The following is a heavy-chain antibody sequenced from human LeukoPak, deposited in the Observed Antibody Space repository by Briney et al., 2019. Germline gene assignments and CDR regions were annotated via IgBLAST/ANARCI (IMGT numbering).Heavy chain of an antibody. CDR3: AKADDFWSGGYDY. CDR2: ISWNSGSI. Sequence: GGSLRLSCAASGFTFDDCAMHWVRQAPGKGLEWVSGISWNSGSIGYADSVKGRFTISRDNAKNSLYLQMNSLRAEDTALYYCAKADDFWSGGYDYWGQGTLVTVSS. J-gene: IGHJ4*02. V-gene: IGHV3-9*01. CDR1: GFTFDDCA. D-gene: IGHD3-3*01.